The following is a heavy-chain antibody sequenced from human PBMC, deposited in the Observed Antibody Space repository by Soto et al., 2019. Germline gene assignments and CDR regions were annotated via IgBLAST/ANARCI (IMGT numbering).Heavy chain of an antibody. V-gene: IGHV3-48*03. CDR3: ATRSGGGY. J-gene: IGHJ4*02. D-gene: IGHD3-10*01. Sequence: EVQLVESGGGLVLPGGSLRLSCAASGLTFSNYEMNWVRQAPGKGLEWVSYIGRGGTTTYYADSLKGRFTISRDNAKNSLYLQMNRLRAEDTAVYYCATRSGGGYWGQGTLVTVSS. CDR1: GLTFSNYE. CDR2: IGRGGTTT.